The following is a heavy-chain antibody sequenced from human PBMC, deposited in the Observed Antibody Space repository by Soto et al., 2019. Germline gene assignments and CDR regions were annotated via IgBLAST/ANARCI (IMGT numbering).Heavy chain of an antibody. CDR2: INPSGGST. D-gene: IGHD2-2*01. Sequence: GASVKVSCKASGYTFTTYYMHWGRHAPWQGLEWMGVINPSGGSTSYAQKFQGRVTMTRDTSTSTVYMELSSLTSGDTAVYYCGRDAEPETKEVVHNNWIDPWGQATLVTVFS. V-gene: IGHV1-46*03. CDR3: GRDAEPETKEVVHNNWIDP. J-gene: IGHJ5*02. CDR1: GYTFTTYY.